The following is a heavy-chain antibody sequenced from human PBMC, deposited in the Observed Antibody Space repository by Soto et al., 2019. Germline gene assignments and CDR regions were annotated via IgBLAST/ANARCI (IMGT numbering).Heavy chain of an antibody. Sequence: GASVKVSCKASGYTFTGYYMHWVRQAPGQGLEWMGWINPNSGGTNYAQKFQGWVTMTRDTSISTAYMELSRLRSDDTAVYYCARERIAARPEVIFDYWGQGTLVTVSS. CDR2: INPNSGGT. CDR3: ARERIAARPEVIFDY. J-gene: IGHJ4*02. CDR1: GYTFTGYY. V-gene: IGHV1-2*04. D-gene: IGHD6-6*01.